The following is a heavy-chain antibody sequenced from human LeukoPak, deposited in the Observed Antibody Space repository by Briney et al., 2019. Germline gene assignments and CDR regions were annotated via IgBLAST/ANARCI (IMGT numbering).Heavy chain of an antibody. CDR3: ARVNSSGSFHDY. Sequence: SETLSLTCTISGGSISSYYWSWIRQPAGKGLEWIGRMSTSGSSNYNPSLTSRVTMSVDKPKNQFSLNLNSVTAADTAVYFCARVNSSGSFHDYWGRGARVTVSS. D-gene: IGHD3-22*01. J-gene: IGHJ4*02. V-gene: IGHV4-4*07. CDR2: MSTSGSS. CDR1: GGSISSYY.